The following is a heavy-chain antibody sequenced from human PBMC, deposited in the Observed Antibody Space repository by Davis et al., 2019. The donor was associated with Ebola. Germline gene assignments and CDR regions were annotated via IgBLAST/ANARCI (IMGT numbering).Heavy chain of an antibody. CDR1: GYTFTSYG. CDR3: ARVGCTGGVCYTLDY. J-gene: IGHJ4*02. V-gene: IGHV1-18*01. Sequence: AASVKVSCKASGYTFTSYGISWVRQAPGQGLEWMGWISGYNGNTNYAQKVQGRVTMTRDTSTSTAYMELSRLRSDDTAVYYCARVGCTGGVCYTLDYWGQGTLVTVSS. D-gene: IGHD2-8*02. CDR2: ISGYNGNT.